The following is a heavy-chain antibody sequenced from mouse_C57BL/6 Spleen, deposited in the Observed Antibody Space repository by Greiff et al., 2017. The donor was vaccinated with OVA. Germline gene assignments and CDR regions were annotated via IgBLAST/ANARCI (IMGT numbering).Heavy chain of an antibody. Sequence: EVQRVESGGGLVQPGGSLSLSCAASGFTFTDYYMSWVRQPPGKALEWLGFIRNKANGYTTEYSASVKGRFTISRDNSQSILYLQMNALRAEDSATDYCARYGGLDWYFDVWGTGTTVTVSS. V-gene: IGHV7-3*01. J-gene: IGHJ1*03. D-gene: IGHD3-3*01. CDR3: ARYGGLDWYFDV. CDR2: IRNKANGYTT. CDR1: GFTFTDYY.